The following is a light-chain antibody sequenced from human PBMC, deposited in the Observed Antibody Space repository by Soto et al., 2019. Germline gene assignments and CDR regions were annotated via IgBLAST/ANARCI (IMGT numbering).Light chain of an antibody. CDR1: QSIGSY. CDR2: DAS. CDR3: QQRSTWPPFS. V-gene: IGKV3-11*01. Sequence: EIVLTQSPATLSLSLGERATLPCRASQSIGSYLAWYQHKLGQPPRLLIYDASNRATGIPVRFSGSGSGTDFTLTISSLEPEDFAVYYCQQRSTWPPFSFGPGTKVEIK. J-gene: IGKJ3*01.